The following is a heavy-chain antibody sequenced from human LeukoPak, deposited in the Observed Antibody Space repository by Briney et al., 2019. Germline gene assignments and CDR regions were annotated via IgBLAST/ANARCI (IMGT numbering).Heavy chain of an antibody. D-gene: IGHD4-23*01. CDR2: INPTGGST. V-gene: IGHV1-46*01. J-gene: IGHJ4*02. CDR1: GYTFTSYF. CDR3: ARDLDYGGNSSPLGD. Sequence: GASVKVSCKASGYTFTSYFMHWVRQAPGQGLEWMGIINPTGGSTSYAQKFQGRVTMTRDTSTSTVYMELSSLRSEDTAVYYCARDLDYGGNSSPLGDWGQGTLVTVSS.